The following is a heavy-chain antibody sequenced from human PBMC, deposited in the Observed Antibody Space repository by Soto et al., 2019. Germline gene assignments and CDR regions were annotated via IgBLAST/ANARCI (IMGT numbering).Heavy chain of an antibody. Sequence: PSETLSLTCAVSGGSVSSAGYSWSWVRQPPGKGLECIGYIYHSGSTYYNPSLKSRVTISVDRSKNQFSLKLSSVTAADTAVYYCARGGDGDGYKGFDYWGQGTLVTVSS. J-gene: IGHJ4*02. V-gene: IGHV4-30-2*01. D-gene: IGHD5-12*01. CDR1: GGSVSSAGYS. CDR3: ARGGDGDGYKGFDY. CDR2: IYHSGST.